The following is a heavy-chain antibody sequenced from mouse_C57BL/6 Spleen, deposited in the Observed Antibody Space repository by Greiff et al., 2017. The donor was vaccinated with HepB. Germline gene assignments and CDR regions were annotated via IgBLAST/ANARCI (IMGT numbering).Heavy chain of an antibody. CDR2: INPNNGGT. CDR1: GYTFTDYN. V-gene: IGHV1-22*01. J-gene: IGHJ4*01. CDR3: ARTPLSYYGSSYYAMDY. D-gene: IGHD1-1*01. Sequence: EVQLQQSGPELVKPGASVKMSCKASGYTFTDYNMHWVKQSHGKSLEWIGYINPNNGGTSYNQKFKGKATLTVNKSSSTAYMELRSLTSEDSAVYYCARTPLSYYGSSYYAMDYWGQGTAVTVSS.